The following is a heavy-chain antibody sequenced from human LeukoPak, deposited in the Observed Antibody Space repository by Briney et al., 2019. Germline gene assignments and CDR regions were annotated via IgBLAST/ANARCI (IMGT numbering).Heavy chain of an antibody. V-gene: IGHV1-3*01. J-gene: IGHJ3*02. CDR1: GGTFSSYG. CDR3: ASVPMYYYDSSGYPWAFDI. CDR2: INAGNGNT. Sequence: ASVKVSCKASGGTFSSYGISWVRQAPGQGLEWMGWINAGNGNTKYSQKFQGRVTITRDTSASTAYMELSSLRSEDTAVYYCASVPMYYYDSSGYPWAFDIWGQGTMVTVSS. D-gene: IGHD3-22*01.